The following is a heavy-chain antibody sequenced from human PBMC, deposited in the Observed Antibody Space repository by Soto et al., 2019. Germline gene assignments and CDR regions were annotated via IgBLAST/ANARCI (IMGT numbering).Heavy chain of an antibody. J-gene: IGHJ4*02. V-gene: IGHV3-33*01. CDR3: ARDSVDYGDYQGLDYFDY. CDR2: IWYDGSNK. D-gene: IGHD4-17*01. CDR1: GFTFSSYG. Sequence: QVQLVESGGGVVQPGRSLRLSCAASGFTFSSYGMHWVRQAPGKGLEWVAVIWYDGSNKYYADSVKGRFTISRDHSKNTLYLQMNSLRAEDTAVYYCARDSVDYGDYQGLDYFDYWGQGTLVTVSS.